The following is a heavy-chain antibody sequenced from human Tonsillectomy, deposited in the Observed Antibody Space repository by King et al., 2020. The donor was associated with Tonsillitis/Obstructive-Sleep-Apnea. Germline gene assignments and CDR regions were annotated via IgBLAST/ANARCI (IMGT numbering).Heavy chain of an antibody. CDR3: AREDGRGYPVLDAFDI. CDR1: GDSVSSNSAA. D-gene: IGHD5-12*01. J-gene: IGHJ3*02. Sequence: VQLQQSGPGLVKPSQTLSLTCALSGDSVSSNSAAWNWIRQSPSRGLEWLGRTYYRSKWYNDYAVSVKSRITVNPDTSKNQFSLQLNSVTPEDTAVYYCAREDGRGYPVLDAFDIWGQGTMVTVSS. V-gene: IGHV6-1*01. CDR2: TYYRSKWYN.